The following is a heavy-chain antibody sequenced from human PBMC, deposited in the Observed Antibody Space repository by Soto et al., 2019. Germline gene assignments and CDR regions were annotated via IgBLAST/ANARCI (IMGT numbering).Heavy chain of an antibody. D-gene: IGHD3-10*01. V-gene: IGHV4-34*01. CDR3: ARGPYYGSGSYYRQYFQH. J-gene: IGHJ1*01. CDR2: INHSGST. Sequence: SETLSLTCAVYGGSFSGYYWSWIRQPPGKXLEWIGEINHSGSTNYNPSLKSRVTISVDTSKNQFSLKLSSVTAADTAVYYCARGPYYGSGSYYRQYFQHWGQGTLVTVSS. CDR1: GGSFSGYY.